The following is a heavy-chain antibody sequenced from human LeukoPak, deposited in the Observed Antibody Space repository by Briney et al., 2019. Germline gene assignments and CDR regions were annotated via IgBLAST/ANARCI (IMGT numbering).Heavy chain of an antibody. CDR1: GFRDFTFSSYE. J-gene: IGHJ6*02. Sequence: GGSLRLSCAVSGFRDFTFSSYEMNWVRQAPGKGLEGVSYISSSGSTIYYADSVKGRCTISRDNAKNSLYVQMNSLRAEDTAVYYCARGASDWNFDYYGMDVWGQGTTVTVSS. D-gene: IGHD1-7*01. CDR3: ARGASDWNFDYYGMDV. V-gene: IGHV3-48*03. CDR2: ISSSGSTI.